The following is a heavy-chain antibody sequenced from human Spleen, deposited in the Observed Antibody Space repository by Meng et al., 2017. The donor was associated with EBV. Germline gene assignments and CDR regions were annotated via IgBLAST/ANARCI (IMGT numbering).Heavy chain of an antibody. V-gene: IGHV4-34*01. CDR3: ARVRLAAGTYYFDY. D-gene: IGHD6-13*01. J-gene: IGHJ4*02. CDR2: INHSGTP. Sequence: QVTLQHRGAGLLKPSATLSLTCAVYGVSFSDFYWSLIRQPPGKGLEWIGEINHSGTPNYNPSLKSRLTISVDTSKNQFSLKMNSVTAADTAVYYCARVRLAAGTYYFDYWGQGTLVTVSS. CDR1: GVSFSDFY.